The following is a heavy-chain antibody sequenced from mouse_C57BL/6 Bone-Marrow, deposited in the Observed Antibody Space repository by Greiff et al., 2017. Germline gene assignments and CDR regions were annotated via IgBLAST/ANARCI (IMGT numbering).Heavy chain of an antibody. V-gene: IGHV1-58*01. CDR3: ARWNYDNYYGSYWYFDV. Sequence: VQLKQSGAELVRPGSSVKMSCKTSGYTFTSYGINWVKQRPGQGLEWIGYIYIGNGYTEYNEKFKGKATLTSDTSSSTAYMQLSSLTSEDSAIYFCARWNYDNYYGSYWYFDVWGTGTTVTVSS. J-gene: IGHJ1*03. CDR2: IYIGNGYT. CDR1: GYTFTSYG. D-gene: IGHD2-1*01.